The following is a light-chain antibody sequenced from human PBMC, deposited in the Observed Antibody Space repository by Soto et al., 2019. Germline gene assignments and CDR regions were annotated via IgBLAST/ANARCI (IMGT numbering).Light chain of an antibody. CDR2: AAS. CDR1: QSISGY. Sequence: DIQMTQSPSSLSASVGDRVTISCRASQSISGYLNWYQQKPGKAPKLLISAASSLQSGVPSRFSGSGFGTDFTLTISNLQPEDFATYYCQQSYGTSITFGQGTRLEIK. V-gene: IGKV1-39*01. J-gene: IGKJ5*01. CDR3: QQSYGTSIT.